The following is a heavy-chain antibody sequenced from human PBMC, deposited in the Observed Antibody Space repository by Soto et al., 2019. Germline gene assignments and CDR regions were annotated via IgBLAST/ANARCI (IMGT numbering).Heavy chain of an antibody. J-gene: IGHJ4*02. CDR3: AKAPHYDFWSGYSGFDY. CDR2: ISYDGSNK. D-gene: IGHD3-3*01. Sequence: GGSLRLSCAASGFTFSSYGMHWVRQAPGKGLEWVAVISYDGSNKYYADSVKGRFTISRDNSKNTLYLQMNSLRAEDTAVYYCAKAPHYDFWSGYSGFDYWGQGTLVTVSS. V-gene: IGHV3-30*18. CDR1: GFTFSSYG.